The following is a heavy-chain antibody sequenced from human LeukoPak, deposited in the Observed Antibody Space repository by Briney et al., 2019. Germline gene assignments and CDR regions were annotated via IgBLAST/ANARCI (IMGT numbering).Heavy chain of an antibody. CDR1: GGTFSSYA. J-gene: IGHJ4*02. V-gene: IGHV1-69*04. CDR3: ARGGSGYDLFDY. CDR2: IIPILGIA. D-gene: IGHD5-12*01. Sequence: SVKVSCKASGGTFSSYAISWVRQAPGQGLEWMGRIIPILGIANYAQKFQGRVTITADKSTSTAYMELSSLRSEDTAVYYCARGGSGYDLFDYWGQGTLVTVSS.